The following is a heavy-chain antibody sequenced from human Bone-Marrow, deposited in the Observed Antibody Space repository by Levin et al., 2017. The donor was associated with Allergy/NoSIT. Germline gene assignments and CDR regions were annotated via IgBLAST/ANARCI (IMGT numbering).Heavy chain of an antibody. Sequence: GESPKISCAASGFTVSNNYMRWVRQAPGKGLEWVSLIYSGGTTYYADSVKGRFTISRDNSKNTVYLQMNSLRAEDTAVYYCARNRHCIGGRCYSVWGQGTLVTVSS. D-gene: IGHD2-15*01. CDR1: GFTVSNNY. J-gene: IGHJ4*02. CDR2: IYSGGTT. V-gene: IGHV3-53*01. CDR3: ARNRHCIGGRCYSV.